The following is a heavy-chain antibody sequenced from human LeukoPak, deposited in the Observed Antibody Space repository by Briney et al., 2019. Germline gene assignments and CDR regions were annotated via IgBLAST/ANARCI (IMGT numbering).Heavy chain of an antibody. CDR1: GGSISGYY. Sequence: SETLSLTCTVSGGSISGYYWSWIRQPAGKGLEWIGRIYTSGSTNYNPSLKSRVTMSVDTSKNQFSLKLSSVTAADTAVYYCARVTHLVPHASDIWGQGTMVTVSS. D-gene: IGHD6-6*01. J-gene: IGHJ3*02. V-gene: IGHV4-4*07. CDR2: IYTSGST. CDR3: ARVTHLVPHASDI.